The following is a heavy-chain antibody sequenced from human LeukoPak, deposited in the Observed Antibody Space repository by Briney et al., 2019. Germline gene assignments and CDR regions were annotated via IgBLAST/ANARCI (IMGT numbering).Heavy chain of an antibody. J-gene: IGHJ4*02. CDR2: INHSGST. D-gene: IGHD3-10*01. CDR3: ARLNMVRGVIKVFGY. V-gene: IGHV4-34*01. CDR1: GGSFSGYD. Sequence: PSETLSLTCAVEGGSFSGYDGGWVRQPPGKGLEWVGEINHSGSTNYNPSLKSRVTISVATSKNQFSLKLSSVTAADTAVYYCARLNMVRGVIKVFGYWGQGTLVTVSS.